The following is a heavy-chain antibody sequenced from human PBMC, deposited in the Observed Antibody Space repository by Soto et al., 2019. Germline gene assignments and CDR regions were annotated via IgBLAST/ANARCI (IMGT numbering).Heavy chain of an antibody. Sequence: QVHLVESGGGFVQPGKSLRLSCAASGFSFSSYAMHWVRQAPGKGLEWVSIISYDGVYKHFGDSVKGRFTISRDNSKNMLFLEMNSLRIEDTAMYYCARELPQKALRGLMYYWGQGTPVTVSS. V-gene: IGHV3-30-3*01. J-gene: IGHJ4*02. CDR1: GFSFSSYA. D-gene: IGHD3-10*01. CDR3: ARELPQKALRGLMYY. CDR2: ISYDGVYK.